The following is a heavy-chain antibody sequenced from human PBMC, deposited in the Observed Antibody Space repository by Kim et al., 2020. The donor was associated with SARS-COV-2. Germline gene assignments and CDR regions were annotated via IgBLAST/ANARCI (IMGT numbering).Heavy chain of an antibody. V-gene: IGHV3-48*04. CDR2: ISSGGGIT. CDR1: GFTFSSYS. J-gene: IGHJ3*02. Sequence: GGSLRLSCAASGFTFSSYSMNWVRQAPGKGLEWVSYISSGGGITYYGDSVKGRYTISRDNAKNSLFLEMNSLRAEDTAVYYCARDYLYDASDIWGQGTMV. CDR3: ARDYLYDASDI.